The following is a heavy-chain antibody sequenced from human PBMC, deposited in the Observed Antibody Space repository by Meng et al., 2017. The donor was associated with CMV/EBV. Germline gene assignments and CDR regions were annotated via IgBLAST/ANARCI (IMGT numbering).Heavy chain of an antibody. CDR3: ARDRNRNLDY. J-gene: IGHJ4*02. CDR1: GYTFTSYD. Sequence: ASVKVSCKASGYTFTSYDINWVRQATGQGLEWMGWMNPNSGNTGYAQKFQGRVTITRNTSISTAYMELSSLRSADTAMYYCARDRNRNLDYWGQGTLVTVSS. V-gene: IGHV1-8*03. CDR2: MNPNSGNT.